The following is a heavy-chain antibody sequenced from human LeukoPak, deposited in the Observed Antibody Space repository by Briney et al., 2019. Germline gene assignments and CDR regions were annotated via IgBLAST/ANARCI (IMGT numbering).Heavy chain of an antibody. CDR3: ASLVTATHFDY. CDR2: ISYDGSNK. Sequence: GSLRLSCAASGFTFSSYWMHWVRQAPGKGLEWVAVISYDGSNKYYADSVKGRFTISRDNSKNTLYLQMNSLRAEDTAVYYCASLVTATHFDYWGQGTLVTVSS. J-gene: IGHJ4*02. D-gene: IGHD2-21*02. V-gene: IGHV3-30*03. CDR1: GFTFSSYW.